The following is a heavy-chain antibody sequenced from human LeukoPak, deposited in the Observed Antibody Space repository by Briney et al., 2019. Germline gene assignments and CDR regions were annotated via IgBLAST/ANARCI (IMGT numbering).Heavy chain of an antibody. V-gene: IGHV3-23*01. J-gene: IGHJ4*02. D-gene: IGHD4-17*01. CDR2: ISGNDGSA. Sequence: GGSLRLSCAASGFTFTSYSMNWVRQAPGKGLEWVSLISGNDGSAYYADSVKGRFTISRDNSKNTLYLQTSSLRADDTAVYYCARRSVTTFDYWGQGTLVTVSS. CDR1: GFTFTSYS. CDR3: ARRSVTTFDY.